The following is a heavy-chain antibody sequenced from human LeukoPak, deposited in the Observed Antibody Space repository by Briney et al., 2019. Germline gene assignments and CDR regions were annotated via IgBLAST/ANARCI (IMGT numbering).Heavy chain of an antibody. CDR3: ARAGGSIKPFDY. CDR1: GFTVGSNY. CDR2: IYSGGTT. J-gene: IGHJ4*02. Sequence: GGSLRLSCAASGFTVGSNYMNWVRQAPGKGLEWVSVIYSGGTTYYADSVRGRFTISRDNSKNTLYLQMNSLRAEDTAVYYCARAGGSIKPFDYWGQGTLVTVSS. D-gene: IGHD2-2*01. V-gene: IGHV3-53*01.